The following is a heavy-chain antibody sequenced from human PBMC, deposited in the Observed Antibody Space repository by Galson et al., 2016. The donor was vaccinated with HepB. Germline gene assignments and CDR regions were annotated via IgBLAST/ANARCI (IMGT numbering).Heavy chain of an antibody. D-gene: IGHD3-16*01. CDR3: ARGGWGSSAYHFFDY. V-gene: IGHV4-34*01. Sequence: SETLSLTCAVYGGAFSGYYWTWIRQSPGKGLAWIGEINLSGSTTYNPSLESRVTLSIDTSRKQFSLKLTSVTAADAAVNYCARGGWGSSAYHFFDYWGQGTLVSVSS. J-gene: IGHJ4*02. CDR1: GGAFSGYY. CDR2: INLSGST.